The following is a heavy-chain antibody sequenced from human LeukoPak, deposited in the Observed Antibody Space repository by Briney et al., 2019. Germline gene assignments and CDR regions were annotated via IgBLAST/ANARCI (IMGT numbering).Heavy chain of an antibody. V-gene: IGHV3-21*06. CDR2: ISSSSIYI. CDR1: GFSFSTYN. D-gene: IGHD7-27*01. J-gene: IGHJ4*02. CDR3: AREEGGKLGIDYYFDY. Sequence: GGSLRLSCAASGFSFSTYNMNWVRQAPGKGLEWVSSISSSSIYIYYADSVKGRFTISRDNAKNSLYLQMNSLRAEDTAMYYCAREEGGKLGIDYYFDYWGQGTQVTVSS.